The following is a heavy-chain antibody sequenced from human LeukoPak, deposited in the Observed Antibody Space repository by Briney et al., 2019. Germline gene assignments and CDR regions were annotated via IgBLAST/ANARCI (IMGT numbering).Heavy chain of an antibody. CDR3: ARQGYDFWSGYFSRYNWFDP. D-gene: IGHD3-3*01. V-gene: IGHV4-59*08. CDR2: IYYSGST. CDR1: GGSISSYY. Sequence: SETLSLTCTVSGGSISSYYWSWIRQPPGKGLEWIGYIYYSGSTNYNPSLKSRVTISVDTSKNQFSLKLSSVTAADTAVYYCARQGYDFWSGYFSRYNWFDPWGQGTLVTVSS. J-gene: IGHJ5*02.